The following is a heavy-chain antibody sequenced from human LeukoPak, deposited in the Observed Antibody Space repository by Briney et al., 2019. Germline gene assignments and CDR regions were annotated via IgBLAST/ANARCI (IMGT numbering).Heavy chain of an antibody. D-gene: IGHD1-26*01. CDR3: ARGKPIVGAPVEDAFDI. CDR1: GGSISSSSYY. CDR2: IFYSGST. V-gene: IGHV4-39*01. J-gene: IGHJ3*02. Sequence: SETLSLSCTASGGSISSSSYYWGWIRQPPGKGLEWIVSIFYSGSTDYNPSLKSRATIAVDTSKNQFSLTLSSVTAADTAVYYCARGKPIVGAPVEDAFDIWGQGKMVTVSS.